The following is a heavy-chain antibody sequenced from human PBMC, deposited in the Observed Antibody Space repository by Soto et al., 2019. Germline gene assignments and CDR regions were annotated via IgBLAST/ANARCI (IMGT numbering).Heavy chain of an antibody. V-gene: IGHV3-66*01. CDR3: ARGPRYYGSGSYYRVVDY. D-gene: IGHD3-10*01. CDR2: IYSGGST. CDR1: GVTVSSNY. J-gene: IGHJ4*02. Sequence: PGGSLRLSCAASGVTVSSNYMSWVRQAPGKGLEWVSVIYSGGSTYYADSVKGRSTISRDNSKNTLYLQMNSLRAEDTAVYYCARGPRYYGSGSYYRVVDYWGQGTLVTVSS.